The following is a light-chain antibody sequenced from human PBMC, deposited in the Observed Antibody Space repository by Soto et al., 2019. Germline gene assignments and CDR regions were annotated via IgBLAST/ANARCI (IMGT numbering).Light chain of an antibody. J-gene: IGLJ1*01. CDR2: DVS. Sequence: QSALTQPASVSGSPGQSIAISCTGTSSDVGGYNYVSWYQLHPDKAPKLIIYDVSNRPSGVSNRFSGSKSGNTASLTISGLQPEYEADYNCSSYTSSITRVFGTGTKVTVL. CDR1: SSDVGGYNY. CDR3: SSYTSSITRV. V-gene: IGLV2-14*01.